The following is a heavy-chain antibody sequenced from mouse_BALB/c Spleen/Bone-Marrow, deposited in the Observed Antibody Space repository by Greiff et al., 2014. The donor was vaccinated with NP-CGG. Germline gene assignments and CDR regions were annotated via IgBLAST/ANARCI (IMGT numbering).Heavy chain of an antibody. J-gene: IGHJ4*01. CDR1: GYIFSSYW. D-gene: IGHD2-1*01. V-gene: IGHV1-9*01. CDR3: ARGLYGNYGE. CDR2: ILPCSGRA. Sequence: VQLQQSGAELLKPGASVKISCEATGYIFSSYWIEWIKQRHGRGLEWIGQILPCSGRANYNESFKGKATFTADKSSNTAYMQLCNLTAEDSAVYYCARGLYGNYGEWGQGASVTVSS.